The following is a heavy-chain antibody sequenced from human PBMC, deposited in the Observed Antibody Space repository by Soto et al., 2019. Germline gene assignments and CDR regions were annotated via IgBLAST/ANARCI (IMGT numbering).Heavy chain of an antibody. V-gene: IGHV4-61*01. CDR3: ASYCSSVTCHGFAP. CDR1: GGSVSSVSYY. D-gene: IGHD2-2*01. J-gene: IGHJ5*02. Sequence: PSETVSLTCTVSGGSVSSVSYYWSWIRQPPGKGLEWIGYIYYSGSTNYNPSLKSRVTMSVDTSKNQFSLKLSSVTAADTAVYYCASYCSSVTCHGFAPWGQGSLGTVSS. CDR2: IYYSGST.